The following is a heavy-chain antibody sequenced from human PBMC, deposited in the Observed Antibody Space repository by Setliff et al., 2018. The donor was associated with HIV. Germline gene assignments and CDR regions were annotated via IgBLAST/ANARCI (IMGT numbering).Heavy chain of an antibody. J-gene: IGHJ6*03. D-gene: IGHD2-2*01. V-gene: IGHV4-38-2*01. CDR1: GYSISTAYY. Sequence: KPSETLSLTCAVSGYSISTAYYWAWIRQPPGKGLEWIGGVHHSGSTHYNPSLRSRVTISVDTSKNQFSLKLSSVTAADTAVYYCARQEGYCSSTSCYAGSFMGYYYMDVWGKGTTVTVSS. CDR2: VHHSGST. CDR3: ARQEGYCSSTSCYAGSFMGYYYMDV.